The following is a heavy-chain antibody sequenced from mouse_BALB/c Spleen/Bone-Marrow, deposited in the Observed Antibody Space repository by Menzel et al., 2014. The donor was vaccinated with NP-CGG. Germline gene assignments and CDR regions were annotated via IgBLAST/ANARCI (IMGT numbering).Heavy chain of an antibody. V-gene: IGHV1-77*01. Sequence: QVQLQQSGPELVKPGASVKMSCKASGYTFTDYVISWVKQRTGQGLEWIGEIYPGSGSTYYNEKFKGKATLTADKSSNTAYMHLSSLTAEYSAVYFCARGGGYGSSWFAYWGQGTLVTVSA. CDR1: GYTFTDYV. D-gene: IGHD1-1*01. CDR3: ARGGGYGSSWFAY. CDR2: IYPGSGST. J-gene: IGHJ3*01.